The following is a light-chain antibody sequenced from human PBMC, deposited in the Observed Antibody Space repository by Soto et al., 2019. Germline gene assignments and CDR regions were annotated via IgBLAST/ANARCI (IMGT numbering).Light chain of an antibody. Sequence: DIQMTQSPSTVSASVGDRVTITCRASQIISSWLAWYQQKPGKAPKLLIQKASSLESGVPSRFSGSGSGTEFTLAISSLQPDDFATYYCQQYSILSLTFGGGTKVEIK. CDR2: KAS. V-gene: IGKV1-5*03. J-gene: IGKJ4*01. CDR3: QQYSILSLT. CDR1: QIISSW.